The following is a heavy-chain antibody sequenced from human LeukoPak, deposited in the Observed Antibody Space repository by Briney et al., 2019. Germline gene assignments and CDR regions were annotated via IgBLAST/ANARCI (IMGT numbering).Heavy chain of an antibody. J-gene: IGHJ4*02. Sequence: SQTLSLTCTVSGGSISSGGYYWSWIRQHPGKGLEWIGYIYYSGSTYYNPSLKSRVTISVDTSKNQFSLKLSSVTAADTAVYYCARAATVTTVFDYWGQGTLVTVSP. CDR2: IYYSGST. CDR3: ARAATVTTVFDY. CDR1: GGSISSGGYY. D-gene: IGHD4-17*01. V-gene: IGHV4-31*03.